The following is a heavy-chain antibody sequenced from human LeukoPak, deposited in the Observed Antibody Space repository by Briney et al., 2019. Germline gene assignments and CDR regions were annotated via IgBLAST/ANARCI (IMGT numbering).Heavy chain of an antibody. CDR2: ISSSSSYT. Sequence: GGSLRLSCAASGFTFSDYYMIWIRQAPGKGLEWVSYISSSSSYTNYADSVKGRFTISRDNSKNTLCLQMNSLRAEDTAVYYCATKPRSDYNFDYWGQGTLVTVSS. D-gene: IGHD5-12*01. J-gene: IGHJ4*02. CDR3: ATKPRSDYNFDY. CDR1: GFTFSDYY. V-gene: IGHV3-11*03.